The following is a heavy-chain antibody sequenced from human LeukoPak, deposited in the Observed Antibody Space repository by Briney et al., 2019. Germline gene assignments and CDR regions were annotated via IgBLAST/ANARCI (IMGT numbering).Heavy chain of an antibody. Sequence: PSETLSLTCTVSGGSISTSSYYWGWVRQPPGKGLEWIGNIFYSGSTYYSPSLKSRVTISLDTSRNQFSLKLNSVIAADTAVYYCARGWATQFDYWGQGTLVTVSS. CDR1: GGSISTSSYY. V-gene: IGHV4-39*07. CDR2: IFYSGST. J-gene: IGHJ4*02. D-gene: IGHD2-15*01. CDR3: ARGWATQFDY.